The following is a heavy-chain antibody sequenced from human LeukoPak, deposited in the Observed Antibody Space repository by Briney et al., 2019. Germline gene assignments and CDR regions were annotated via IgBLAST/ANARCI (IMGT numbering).Heavy chain of an antibody. Sequence: GGSLRPSCAASGFTFSNYWMSWVRQAPGKGLEWVANINQDGSEKYYVDSVKGRFTISRDHAKNSLYLQMNSLRAEDTAVYYCARDEVLGYCSSSSCYSLDYYYYYGMDVWGQGTTVTVSS. CDR3: ARDEVLGYCSSSSCYSLDYYYYYGMDV. J-gene: IGHJ6*02. V-gene: IGHV3-7*01. D-gene: IGHD2-2*01. CDR1: GFTFSNYW. CDR2: INQDGSEK.